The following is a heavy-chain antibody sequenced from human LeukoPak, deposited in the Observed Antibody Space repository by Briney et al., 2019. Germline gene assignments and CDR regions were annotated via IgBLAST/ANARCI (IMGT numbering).Heavy chain of an antibody. J-gene: IGHJ6*03. CDR2: IYYSGST. V-gene: IGHV4-59*01. D-gene: IGHD5-12*01. CDR3: ARDLVATIPPYYYYYMDV. Sequence: PSETLSLTCTVSGGSISSYHWSWIRQPPGKGLEWIGYIYYSGSTNYHPSLKSRVTISVDTSKNQFSLKLSSVTAADTAVYYCARDLVATIPPYYYYYMDVWGKGTTVTVSS. CDR1: GGSISSYH.